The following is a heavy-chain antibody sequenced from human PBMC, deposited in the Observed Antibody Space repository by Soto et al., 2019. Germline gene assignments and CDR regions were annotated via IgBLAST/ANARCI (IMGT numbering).Heavy chain of an antibody. CDR1: GFTFSSYA. CDR3: AKGLRFRENYYYYGVDV. CDR2: ISGSGGST. J-gene: IGHJ6*02. V-gene: IGHV3-23*01. Sequence: EVQLLESGGGLVQPGGSLRLSCAASGFTFSSYAMSWVRQAPGKGLEWVSAISGSGGSTYYADSVKGRFTVSRDNSKNTLYQQMNCVRAEDAAVYCCAKGLRFRENYYYYGVDVWGQGTTVTVCS. D-gene: IGHD3-10*01.